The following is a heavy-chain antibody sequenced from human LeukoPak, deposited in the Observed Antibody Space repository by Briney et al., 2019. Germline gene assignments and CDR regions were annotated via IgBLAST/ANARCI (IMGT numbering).Heavy chain of an antibody. J-gene: IGHJ3*02. V-gene: IGHV1-2*02. Sequence: ASVKVSCKASGYTFSSYYMHWVRQAPGQGLEWMGWINPNSGGTNYAQKFQGRVTMTRGTSISTAYMELSRLRSDDTAVYYCARDVDSSSWRDAFDIWGQGTMVTVSS. CDR2: INPNSGGT. CDR3: ARDVDSSSWRDAFDI. D-gene: IGHD6-13*01. CDR1: GYTFSSYY.